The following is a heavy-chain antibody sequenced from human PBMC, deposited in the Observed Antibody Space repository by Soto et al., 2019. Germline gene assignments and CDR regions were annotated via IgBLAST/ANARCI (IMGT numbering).Heavy chain of an antibody. CDR1: GGTFSGYA. Sequence: GGSVQVSCKACGGTFSGYAISWVRKAPGQGLEWMGGIIPIFGTANYAQKFQGRVTITADESTSTAYMELSSLRSEDTAGYYCAGEYGGIADWGQGTLVTVSS. CDR3: AGEYGGIAD. V-gene: IGHV1-69*13. D-gene: IGHD2-15*01. CDR2: IIPIFGTA. J-gene: IGHJ4*02.